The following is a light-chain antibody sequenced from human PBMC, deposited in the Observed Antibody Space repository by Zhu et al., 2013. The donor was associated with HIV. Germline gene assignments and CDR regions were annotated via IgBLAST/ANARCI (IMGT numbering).Light chain of an antibody. CDR3: QNYNSDTWT. J-gene: IGKJ1*01. Sequence: DTQMTQSPSTLSASVGDRVTMTCRASQSVSTWVAWYQHKPGKAPKLLIYKASSLQSGVPSRFSGSGSGTDFALTISSLQPEDVASYYCQNYNSDTWTFGQGTKVEIK. V-gene: IGKV1-5*03. CDR2: KAS. CDR1: QSVSTW.